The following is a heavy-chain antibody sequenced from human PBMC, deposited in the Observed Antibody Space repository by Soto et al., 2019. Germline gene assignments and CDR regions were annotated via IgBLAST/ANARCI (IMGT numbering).Heavy chain of an antibody. J-gene: IGHJ5*02. CDR2: IYHSGST. V-gene: IGHV4-38-2*02. CDR1: VGSFGNGVYY. D-gene: IGHD6-6*01. Sequence: SETLCLTCTVSVGSFGNGVYYWSWIPQPPGKGLEWIGRIYHSGSTYYNPSLKSRVTISVDTYKNQFSLKLSSVTAADTAVYYCARTDEPGIAAHDVPWFDPWGQGTLVTVSS. CDR3: ARTDEPGIAAHDVPWFDP.